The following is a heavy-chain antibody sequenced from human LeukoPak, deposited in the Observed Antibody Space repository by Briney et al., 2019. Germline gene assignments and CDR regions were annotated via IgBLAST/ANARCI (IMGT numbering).Heavy chain of an antibody. Sequence: GGSLRLSCAASGFTFSSYSMNWVRQVPGKGLVWVSRISSNGGSTDYADSVKGRFTISRDNAKNTLYLQMNSLRAEDTAVYYCARPSKTIYASLDAFDIWGQGTMVTVSS. CDR1: GFTFSSYS. CDR2: ISSNGGST. V-gene: IGHV3-74*01. J-gene: IGHJ3*02. D-gene: IGHD1-7*01. CDR3: ARPSKTIYASLDAFDI.